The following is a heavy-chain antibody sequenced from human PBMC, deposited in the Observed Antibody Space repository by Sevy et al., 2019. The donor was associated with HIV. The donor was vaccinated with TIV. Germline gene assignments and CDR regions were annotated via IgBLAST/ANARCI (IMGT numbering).Heavy chain of an antibody. CDR1: GFTFSSYA. CDR2: ISGRGGST. V-gene: IGHV3-23*01. CDR3: AKAPPGHCSSSSCPRAYYYYGMDV. D-gene: IGHD2-15*01. J-gene: IGHJ6*02. Sequence: GESLKISCAASGFTFSSYAMNWVRQAPGKGLEWVSAISGRGGSTYYADSVEGRFTMSRDISKNTLYLQMNSRRAEDTAVYYCAKAPPGHCSSSSCPRAYYYYGMDVWGQGTTVTVSS.